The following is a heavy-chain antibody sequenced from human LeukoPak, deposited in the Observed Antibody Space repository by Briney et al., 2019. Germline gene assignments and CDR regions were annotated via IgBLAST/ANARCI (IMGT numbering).Heavy chain of an antibody. CDR1: GGTFSSYT. V-gene: IGHV1-69*04. D-gene: IGHD6-13*01. CDR3: ARERIAAASVFDY. CDR2: IIPILGIA. Sequence: SVKVSCKASGGTFSSYTISWVRQAPGQGLEWMGRIIPILGIANYAQKFQGRVTITADKSTSTAYMELSSLRSEDTAVYCCARERIAAASVFDYWGQGTLVTVSS. J-gene: IGHJ4*02.